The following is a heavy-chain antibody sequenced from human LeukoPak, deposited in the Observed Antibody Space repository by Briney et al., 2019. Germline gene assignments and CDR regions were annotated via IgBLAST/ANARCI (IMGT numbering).Heavy chain of an antibody. J-gene: IGHJ4*02. CDR3: GRAGFGELYPYVDS. CDR2: ISYDGGNE. CDR1: GFAFSRSA. D-gene: IGHD3-16*01. V-gene: IGHV3-30*04. Sequence: GKSLRLSCAASGFAFSRSAIHWVRQAPGKGLEWVALISYDGGNEYYGDSVKGRSTVSRDNSKNTLYLQMSSLRADDTAVYYCGRAGFGELYPYVDSWGQGTLVTVSS.